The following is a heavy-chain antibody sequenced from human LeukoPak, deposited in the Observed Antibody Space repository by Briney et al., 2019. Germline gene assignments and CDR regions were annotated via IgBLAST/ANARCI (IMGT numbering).Heavy chain of an antibody. Sequence: GRSLTLSCAASGFSFSDYYMDWVRQAPGKGLEWVGRIRNKANHYTTEYAASAKGRFSISRDESKNSLYLQVNSLKTEDTAVYYCARGSYSGYGVDYWGQGTLVTVSS. J-gene: IGHJ4*02. D-gene: IGHD5-12*01. CDR3: ARGSYSGYGVDY. CDR2: IRNKANHYTT. CDR1: GFSFSDYY. V-gene: IGHV3-72*01.